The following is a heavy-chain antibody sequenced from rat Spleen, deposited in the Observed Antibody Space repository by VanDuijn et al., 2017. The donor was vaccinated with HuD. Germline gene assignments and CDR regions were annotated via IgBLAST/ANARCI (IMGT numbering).Heavy chain of an antibody. J-gene: IGHJ3*01. CDR2: ISYSGSI. CDR1: GYSITSNY. Sequence: EVQLQESGPGLVKPSQSLSLTCSVTGYSITSNYWGWIRKFPGNKMEWIGHISYSGSISYNPSLKSRISITRDTSKNQFFLQLNSVTTEDTATYYCARLGYYGGTYDWFAYWGQGTLVTVSS. V-gene: IGHV3-1*01. D-gene: IGHD1-12*02. CDR3: ARLGYYGGTYDWFAY.